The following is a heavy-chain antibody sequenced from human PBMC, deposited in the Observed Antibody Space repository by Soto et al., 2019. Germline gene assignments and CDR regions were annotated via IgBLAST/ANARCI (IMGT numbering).Heavy chain of an antibody. V-gene: IGHV3-9*01. CDR2: ISWNSGSI. D-gene: IGHD5-18*01. CDR3: AKDIGYSYGVYGMDV. CDR1: GFTFDDYA. J-gene: IGHJ6*02. Sequence: EVQLVESGGGLVQPGRSLRLSCAASGFTFDDYAMHWVRQAPGKGLEWVSGISWNSGSIGYADSVKGRFTISRDNAKNSLYLQMNSLRAEDTALYYCAKDIGYSYGVYGMDVWGQGTTVTVSS.